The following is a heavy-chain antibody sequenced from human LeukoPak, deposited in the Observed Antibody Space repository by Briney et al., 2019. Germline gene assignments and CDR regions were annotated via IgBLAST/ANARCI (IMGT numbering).Heavy chain of an antibody. Sequence: ASVKVSCKASGYTFTGYYMHWVRQAPGQGLEWMGWISAYNGNTNYAQKLQGRVTMTTDTSTSTAYMELRSLRSDDTAVYYCARDCSSTSCYTAPDYWGQGTLVTVSS. V-gene: IGHV1-18*04. D-gene: IGHD2-2*02. CDR2: ISAYNGNT. J-gene: IGHJ4*02. CDR3: ARDCSSTSCYTAPDY. CDR1: GYTFTGYY.